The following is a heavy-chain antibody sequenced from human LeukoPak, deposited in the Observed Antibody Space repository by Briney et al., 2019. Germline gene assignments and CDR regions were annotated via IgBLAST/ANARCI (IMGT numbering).Heavy chain of an antibody. D-gene: IGHD3-10*01. Sequence: PGGSLRLSCAASGFTFSSYEMNWVRQAPGKGLEWVSIIYSSGSTYYADSVKGRFTISRDNSKNTLYLQMNSLRAEDTAVYYCAREALGGGGYWGQGTLVTVSS. V-gene: IGHV3-66*01. J-gene: IGHJ4*02. CDR3: AREALGGGGY. CDR2: IYSSGST. CDR1: GFTFSSYE.